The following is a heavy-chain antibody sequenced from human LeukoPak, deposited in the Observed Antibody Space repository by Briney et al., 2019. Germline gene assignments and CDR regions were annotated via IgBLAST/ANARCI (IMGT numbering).Heavy chain of an antibody. CDR1: GGSISSYY. Sequence: TSETLSLTCTVSGGSISSYYWSWIRQHPGKGLEWIGYIYYSGSTNYNPSLKSRVTISVDTSKNQFSLKLSSVTAADTAVYYCARLGDTYYYDSSAQGWFDPWGQGTLVTVSS. D-gene: IGHD3-22*01. CDR2: IYYSGST. CDR3: ARLGDTYYYDSSAQGWFDP. V-gene: IGHV4-59*08. J-gene: IGHJ5*02.